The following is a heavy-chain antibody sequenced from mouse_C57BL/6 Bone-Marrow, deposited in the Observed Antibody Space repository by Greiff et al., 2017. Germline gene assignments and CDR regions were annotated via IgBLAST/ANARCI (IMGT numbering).Heavy chain of an antibody. CDR1: GYTFTSYW. CDR3: ARGGAWFAY. V-gene: IGHV1-50*01. Sequence: VQLQQPGAELVKPGASVKLSCKASGYTFTSYWMQWVKQRPGQGLEWIGEIDPSDSYNNYNQKFKGKSTLTVDTSSSKAYMKLSSLTSEDSAVYYCARGGAWFAYWGQGTLVTVSA. CDR2: IDPSDSYN. J-gene: IGHJ3*01.